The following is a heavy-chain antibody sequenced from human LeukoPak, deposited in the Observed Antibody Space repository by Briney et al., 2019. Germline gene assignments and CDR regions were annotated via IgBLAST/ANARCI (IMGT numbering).Heavy chain of an antibody. D-gene: IGHD1-26*01. Sequence: GGSLRLSCAASGFIFGSYSMKWVRQAPGKGLEWVSYISSSGSTIYYADSVKGRFTISRDNAKYSLHLQMDSLRAEDTAVYSCARGGLGSWTFDSWGQGTLVTVSS. CDR3: ARGGLGSWTFDS. V-gene: IGHV3-48*04. J-gene: IGHJ4*02. CDR2: ISSSGSTI. CDR1: GFIFGSYS.